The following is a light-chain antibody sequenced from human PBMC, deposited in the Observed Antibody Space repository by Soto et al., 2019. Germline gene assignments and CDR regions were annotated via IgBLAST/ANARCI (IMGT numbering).Light chain of an antibody. J-gene: IGLJ2*01. CDR1: SSDVGGYNY. Sequence: QSVLTQPPSASGSPGQSVTISCTGTSSDVGGYNYVSWYQQHPGKAPKLMIYEVSKRPSGVPDRFSGSKSGTSASLAISGLQSEDEADYYCAAWDDSLKGVIFGGGTKLTVL. V-gene: IGLV2-8*01. CDR2: EVS. CDR3: AAWDDSLKGVI.